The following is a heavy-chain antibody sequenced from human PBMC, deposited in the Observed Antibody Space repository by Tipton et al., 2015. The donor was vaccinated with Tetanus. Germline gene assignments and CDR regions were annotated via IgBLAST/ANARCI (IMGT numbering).Heavy chain of an antibody. CDR2: VSGSRGAT. V-gene: IGHV3-23*01. CDR1: GFTFRSYT. Sequence: GSLRLSCAASGFTFRSYTMNLVRQAPGKGLEWVSAVSGSRGATYYADSVKGRFTVSRDNSKNTLFLQLDSPRAEDTAIYYCAKEALGVLDVWGKGTTVTVSS. J-gene: IGHJ6*04. CDR3: AKEALGVLDV.